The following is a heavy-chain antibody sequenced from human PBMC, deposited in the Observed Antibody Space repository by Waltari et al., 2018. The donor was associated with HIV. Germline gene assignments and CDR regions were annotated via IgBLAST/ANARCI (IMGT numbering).Heavy chain of an antibody. CDR1: GFTFSDHY. V-gene: IGHV3-72*01. CDR3: ASAPLSSGHYSY. D-gene: IGHD3-22*01. Sequence: EVQLVESGGGLVQPGGSLRLSCAASGFTFSDHYMDWVRQAPGKGLEWVGRTRSSAASYTTHYAASVKGRFTISRDDSQNSLFLQMNSLNTEDTAMYYCASAPLSSGHYSYWGQGTLVTVSS. CDR2: TRSSAASYTT. J-gene: IGHJ4*02.